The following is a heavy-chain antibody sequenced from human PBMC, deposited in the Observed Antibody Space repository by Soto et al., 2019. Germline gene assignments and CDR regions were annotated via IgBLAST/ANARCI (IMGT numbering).Heavy chain of an antibody. CDR1: GYTFTSFD. J-gene: IGHJ3*01. D-gene: IGHD2-15*01. CDR2: MAPFSGNT. Sequence: QVQLVQSGAEMKKPGASVKVACKASGYTFTSFDISWLRQATGQGLEWMGWMAPFSGNTGSAQKFQGRISLTKNTSINTAYMELTGMTSDDTAMYYSARGLCTGGTCYGLTFDLWGQGTVVTVSS. CDR3: ARGLCTGGTCYGLTFDL. V-gene: IGHV1-8*01.